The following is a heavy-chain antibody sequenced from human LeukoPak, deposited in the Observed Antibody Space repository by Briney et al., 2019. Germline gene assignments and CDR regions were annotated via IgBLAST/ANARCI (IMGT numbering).Heavy chain of an antibody. V-gene: IGHV4-39*01. D-gene: IGHD1-26*01. CDR3: ARILVGAPRSYYFDY. J-gene: IGHJ4*02. CDR1: GGSISSSSYY. CDR2: IYYSGST. Sequence: PSETLSLTCTVSGGSISSSSYYWGWLRQPPGKGLEWIGSIYYSGSTYYNPSLKSRVTISVDTSKNQFSLKLSSVTAADTAVYYCARILVGAPRSYYFDYWGQGTLVTVSS.